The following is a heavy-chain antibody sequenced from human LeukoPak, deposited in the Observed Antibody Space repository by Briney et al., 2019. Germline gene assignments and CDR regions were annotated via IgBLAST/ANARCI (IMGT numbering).Heavy chain of an antibody. CDR1: SGSINNYY. D-gene: IGHD3-10*01. CDR2: IYYSGST. CDR3: ARGSYYGSGSYPAFDY. Sequence: SETLSLTCTVSSGSINNYYWSWIRQPPGKGLEWIGYIYYSGSTKYNPSLKSRVTISVDTSKNQFSLKLSSVTAADTAVYYCARGSYYGSGSYPAFDYWGQGTLVTVSS. J-gene: IGHJ4*02. V-gene: IGHV4-59*12.